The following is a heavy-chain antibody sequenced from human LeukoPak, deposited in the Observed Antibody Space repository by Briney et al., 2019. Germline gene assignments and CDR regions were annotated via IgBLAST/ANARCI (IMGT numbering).Heavy chain of an antibody. D-gene: IGHD3-16*01. CDR3: ARVVSYVLGSYFDY. Sequence: SVKVSCKASGGTFSSYAISWVRQAPGQGLEWMGGIIPIFGTANCAQKFQGRVTITADESTSTAYMELSSLRSEDTAVYYCARVVSYVLGSYFDYWGQGTLVTVSS. V-gene: IGHV1-69*01. CDR2: IIPIFGTA. J-gene: IGHJ4*02. CDR1: GGTFSSYA.